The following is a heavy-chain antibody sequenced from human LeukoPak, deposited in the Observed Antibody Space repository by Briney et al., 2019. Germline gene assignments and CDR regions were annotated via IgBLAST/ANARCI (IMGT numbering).Heavy chain of an antibody. Sequence: SETLSLTCAVYGGSFSNYYWSWIRQPPGKGLEWIGYIFYSGSTNYNPSLKSRVTISVDTSKNQFSLKLSSVTAADTAVYYCARVYYSDSYDYWYFDLWGRGTLVTVSS. V-gene: IGHV4-59*01. D-gene: IGHD6-13*01. CDR2: IFYSGST. CDR3: ARVYYSDSYDYWYFDL. CDR1: GGSFSNYY. J-gene: IGHJ2*01.